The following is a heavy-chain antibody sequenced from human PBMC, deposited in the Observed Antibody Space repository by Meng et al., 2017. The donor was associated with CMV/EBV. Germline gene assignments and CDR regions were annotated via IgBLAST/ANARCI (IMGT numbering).Heavy chain of an antibody. J-gene: IGHJ6*02. Sequence: GESLKISCKGSGYTFTSYGISWVRQAPGQGLEWMGWISAYNGNTNYAQKLQGRVTMTTDTSTSTAYMGLRSLRSDDTAVYYCARATYYDFWSGYPPDVWGQGTTVTVSS. CDR1: GYTFTSYG. V-gene: IGHV1-18*01. CDR2: ISAYNGNT. CDR3: ARATYYDFWSGYPPDV. D-gene: IGHD3-3*01.